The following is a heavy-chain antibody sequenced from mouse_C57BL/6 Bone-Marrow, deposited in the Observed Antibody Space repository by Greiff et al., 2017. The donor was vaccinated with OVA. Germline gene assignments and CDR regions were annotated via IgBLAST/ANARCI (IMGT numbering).Heavy chain of an antibody. CDR2: IDPETGGT. CDR1: GYTFTDYE. V-gene: IGHV1-15*01. J-gene: IGHJ3*01. Sequence: QVQLQQSGAELVRPGASVTLSCKASGYTFTDYEMHWVKQTPVHVLEWIGAIDPETGGTAYNQKFKGKAILTADKSSSTAYMELRSLTSEDSAVYYCTRRTPAYYSNPFAYWGQGTLVTVSA. D-gene: IGHD2-5*01. CDR3: TRRTPAYYSNPFAY.